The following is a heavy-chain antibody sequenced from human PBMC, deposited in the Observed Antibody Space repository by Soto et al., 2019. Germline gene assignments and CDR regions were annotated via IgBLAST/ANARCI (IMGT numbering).Heavy chain of an antibody. D-gene: IGHD3-9*01. CDR2: INEDSPYI. Sequence: EVRLVESGGGLVKPGGPLGFPCAAPGLPSAPLTWTGSPQPPGRGLEWLSSINEDSPYIYYGDSLRGRSTISRDNAKDSLYLQIDSLRAEDTAVYYCVRDFGRYFRSGYMDVWGDGATVIVS. V-gene: IGHV3-21*02. CDR3: VRDFGRYFRSGYMDV. CDR1: GLPSAPLT. J-gene: IGHJ6*03.